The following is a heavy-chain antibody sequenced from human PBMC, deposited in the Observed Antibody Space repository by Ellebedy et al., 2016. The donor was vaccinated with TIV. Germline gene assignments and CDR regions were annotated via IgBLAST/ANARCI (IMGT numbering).Heavy chain of an antibody. Sequence: AASVKVSCKASGYSFINFGFSWVRQAPGQGLEWVGYISSYNGDTTYAQKLQGRVTLTTDASTTTAYMELKNLSSDDTAVYYCAREVKQWPVPIDYWGQGTLVTVSS. D-gene: IGHD6-19*01. V-gene: IGHV1-18*01. CDR1: GYSFINFG. CDR2: ISSYNGDT. J-gene: IGHJ4*02. CDR3: AREVKQWPVPIDY.